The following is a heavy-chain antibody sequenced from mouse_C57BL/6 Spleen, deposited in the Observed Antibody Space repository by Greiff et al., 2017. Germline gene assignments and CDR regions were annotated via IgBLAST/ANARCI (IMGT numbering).Heavy chain of an antibody. V-gene: IGHV1-64*01. CDR1: GYTFTSYW. CDR3: ARATSYAMDY. Sequence: VQLQQSGAELVKPGASVKLSCKASGYTFTSYWMHWVKKRPGQGLEWIGMIHPNSGSTNYNEKFKSKATLTVDKSSSTAYMQLSSLTSEDSAVYYCARATSYAMDYWGQGTSVTVSS. J-gene: IGHJ4*01. D-gene: IGHD4-1*02. CDR2: IHPNSGST.